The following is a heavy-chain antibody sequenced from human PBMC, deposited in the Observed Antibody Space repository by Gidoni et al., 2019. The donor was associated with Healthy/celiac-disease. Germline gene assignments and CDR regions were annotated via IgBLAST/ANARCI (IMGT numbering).Heavy chain of an antibody. D-gene: IGHD2-2*02. CDR2: IIPIFGTA. CDR3: ARDMIVVVPAAIPQDAFDI. V-gene: IGHV1-69*01. Sequence: QVQLVQSGAEVKKPGSSVKVSCKASGGTFSSYAISWVRQAPGQGLEWMGGIIPIFGTANYAQKFQGRVTITADESTSTAYMELSSLRSEDTAVYYCARDMIVVVPAAIPQDAFDIWGQGTMVTVSS. CDR1: GGTFSSYA. J-gene: IGHJ3*02.